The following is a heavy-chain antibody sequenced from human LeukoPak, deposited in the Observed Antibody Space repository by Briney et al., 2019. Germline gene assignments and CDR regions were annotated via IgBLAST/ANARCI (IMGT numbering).Heavy chain of an antibody. D-gene: IGHD3-10*01. J-gene: IGHJ4*02. Sequence: PGMSLRLSCAASGFTFSSYAMHWVRQAPGKGLEWVAVISYDGRNKYYADSVKGRFTISRDNSKNTLYLQMNSLRADDTAVYYCARRVVRGENYFDYWGQGTLVTVSS. V-gene: IGHV3-30*04. CDR3: ARRVVRGENYFDY. CDR2: ISYDGRNK. CDR1: GFTFSSYA.